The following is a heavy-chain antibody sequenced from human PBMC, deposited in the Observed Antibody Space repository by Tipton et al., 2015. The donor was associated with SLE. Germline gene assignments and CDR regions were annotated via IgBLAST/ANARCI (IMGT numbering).Heavy chain of an antibody. J-gene: IGHJ6*02. CDR1: GFTFSSYG. V-gene: IGHV3-30*18. D-gene: IGHD1-26*01. CDR2: IWYDGSNK. CDR3: AKDGGSYPYYGMDV. Sequence: SLRLSCAASGFTFSSYGMHWVRQAPGKGLEWVAVIWYDGSNKYYADSVKGRFTISRDNSKNTLYLQMNSLRAEDTVVYYCAKDGGSYPYYGMDVWGQGTTVTVSS.